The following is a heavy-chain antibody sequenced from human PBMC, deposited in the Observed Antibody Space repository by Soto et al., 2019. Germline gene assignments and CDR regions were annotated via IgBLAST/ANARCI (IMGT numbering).Heavy chain of an antibody. CDR2: ITWNGGNS. Sequence: GXSLRLSCAASGFRFYDYNIHWVRQAPGKGLEWVSLITWNGGNSYYADSVKGRFTISRDGTTESVSLQMTSLKREDTGLYFCARETLSYGSALDVWGQGTTVTASS. V-gene: IGHV3-43*01. CDR3: ARETLSYGSALDV. CDR1: GFRFYDYN. D-gene: IGHD3-16*01. J-gene: IGHJ6*02.